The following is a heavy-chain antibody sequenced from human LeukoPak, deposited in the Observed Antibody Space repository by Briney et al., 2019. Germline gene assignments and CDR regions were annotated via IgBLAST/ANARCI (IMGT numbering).Heavy chain of an antibody. CDR1: GFAFSSYD. CDR2: ISGSGGST. Sequence: QSGGSLRLSCAASGFAFSSYDMSWVRQTPGMGLEWVSSISGSGGSTYYADSVKGRFTISRDTSKNTLYPQINSLRVEDTAVYYCIVFGDSNHWGQGTLVTVSS. J-gene: IGHJ5*02. CDR3: IVFGDSNH. D-gene: IGHD4-17*01. V-gene: IGHV3-23*01.